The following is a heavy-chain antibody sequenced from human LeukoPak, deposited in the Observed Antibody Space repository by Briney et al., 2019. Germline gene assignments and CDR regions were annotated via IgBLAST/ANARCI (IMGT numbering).Heavy chain of an antibody. D-gene: IGHD3-16*02. CDR2: MYYSGST. Sequence: SETLSLNCTVSGGSISRSSYYWGWIRQLPGKGLEWIGSMYYSGSTYYNPSLKSRVTISVDTSKNQFSLKLSSVTAADTAVYYCARTGGGELSPDAFDIWGQGTMVTVSS. CDR3: ARTGGGELSPDAFDI. CDR1: GGSISRSSYY. V-gene: IGHV4-39*07. J-gene: IGHJ3*02.